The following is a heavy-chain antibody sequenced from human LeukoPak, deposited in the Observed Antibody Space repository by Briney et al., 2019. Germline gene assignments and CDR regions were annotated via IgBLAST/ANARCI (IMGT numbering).Heavy chain of an antibody. J-gene: IGHJ4*02. CDR3: ARGPLWYYYDSSGLRY. Sequence: GASVKVSCKASGYTFTSYGISWVRQAPGQGLEWMGWISAYNGNTNYAQKLQGRVTMTTDTSTSTAYMELRSLRSDDTAVYYCARGPLWYYYDSSGLRYWGQGTLVTVSS. CDR2: ISAYNGNT. V-gene: IGHV1-18*01. CDR1: GYTFTSYG. D-gene: IGHD3-22*01.